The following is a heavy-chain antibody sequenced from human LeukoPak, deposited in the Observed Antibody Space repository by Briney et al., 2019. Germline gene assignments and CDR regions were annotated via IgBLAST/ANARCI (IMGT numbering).Heavy chain of an antibody. CDR2: IIPIFGTA. CDR3: ARAWAARAWLDP. J-gene: IGHJ5*02. V-gene: IGHV1-69*13. Sequence: SVNVSCKASGGTFSSYAISWVRQAPGQGLEWMGGIIPIFGTANYAQKFQGRVTITADESTSTAYMELSSLRSEDTAVYYCARAWAARAWLDPWGQGTLVTVSS. D-gene: IGHD6-6*01. CDR1: GGTFSSYA.